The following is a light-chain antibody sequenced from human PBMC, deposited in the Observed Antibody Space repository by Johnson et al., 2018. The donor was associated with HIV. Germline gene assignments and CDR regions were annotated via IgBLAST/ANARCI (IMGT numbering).Light chain of an antibody. Sequence: QSVLTQPPSVSAAPGQKVTISCSGSSSNIGNNYVSWYQQLPGTAPKLLIYENNKRPSGIPDRFSGSKSGTSATLGITGLQTVDEADYYCGTWDSSLSAYVFGTWTMVTVL. J-gene: IGLJ1*01. V-gene: IGLV1-51*02. CDR1: SSNIGNNY. CDR3: GTWDSSLSAYV. CDR2: ENN.